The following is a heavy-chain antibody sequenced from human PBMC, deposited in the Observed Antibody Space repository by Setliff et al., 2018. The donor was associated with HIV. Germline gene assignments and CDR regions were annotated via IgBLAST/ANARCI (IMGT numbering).Heavy chain of an antibody. V-gene: IGHV4-39*01. J-gene: IGHJ4*02. CDR2: IYYSGST. D-gene: IGHD3-10*01. Sequence: TSETLSLTCTVSGGSISSFTHHWGVIRQPPGKGLEWIGSIYYSGSTQYNPSLKSRVTMSVDTSKDQFFLRLNSVTAADTALYYCAKLVTKARGVSWRMDYCCQGTLFTVAS. CDR1: GGSISSFTHH. CDR3: AKLVTKARGVSWRMDY.